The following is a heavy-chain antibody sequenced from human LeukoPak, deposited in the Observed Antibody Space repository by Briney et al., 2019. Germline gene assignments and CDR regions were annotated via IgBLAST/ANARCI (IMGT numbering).Heavy chain of an antibody. Sequence: GGSLRLSCTVSGFPFSTYYMGWLRQTAGKGLEWVAMIGNDGSDKYYVGSLKGRFTISRDNAKNSLFLQMSSLTAEDTALYYCAFPVREPQLWGRGTLVTVSS. D-gene: IGHD3-10*01. V-gene: IGHV3-7*01. CDR2: IGNDGSDK. CDR3: AFPVREPQL. CDR1: GFPFSTYY. J-gene: IGHJ1*01.